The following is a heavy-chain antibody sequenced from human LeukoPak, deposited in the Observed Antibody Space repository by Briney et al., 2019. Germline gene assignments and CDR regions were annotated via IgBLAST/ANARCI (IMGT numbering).Heavy chain of an antibody. J-gene: IGHJ5*02. CDR3: ARERFSDYSWFDP. D-gene: IGHD2-15*01. CDR1: GGSIGSGDYY. CDR2: IYYSGST. Sequence: SETLSLTCTVSGGSIGSGDYYWSWIRQPPGKGLEWIGYIYYSGSTYYNPSLKSRVTISVDTSKNQFSLKLSSVTAADTAVYYCARERFSDYSWFDPWGQGTLVTVSS. V-gene: IGHV4-30-4*01.